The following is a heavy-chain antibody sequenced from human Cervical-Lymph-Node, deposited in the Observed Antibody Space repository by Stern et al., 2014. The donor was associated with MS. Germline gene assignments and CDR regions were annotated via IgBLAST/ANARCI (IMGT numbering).Heavy chain of an antibody. CDR3: VRDFGDLSCFDN. Sequence: EVQLVQSGVEVKKPGESLKISCQGSGYRFATFWIGWVRQMPGKGLEWMGLFYPDDSDTKYSPSFQGQVTISADKSISTAYLQWTSLKASDSAMYYCVRDFGDLSCFDNWGQGTLVIVSS. CDR1: GYRFATFW. J-gene: IGHJ4*02. CDR2: FYPDDSDT. V-gene: IGHV5-51*01. D-gene: IGHD3-16*01.